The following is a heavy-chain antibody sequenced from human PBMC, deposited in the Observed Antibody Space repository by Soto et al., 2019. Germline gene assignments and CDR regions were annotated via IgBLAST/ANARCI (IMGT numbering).Heavy chain of an antibody. CDR1: GFTFSSYA. CDR3: AKDPRRYYDDCSGIAGGNY. J-gene: IGHJ4*02. D-gene: IGHD3-22*01. CDR2: ISGSGGST. V-gene: IGHV3-23*01. Sequence: EVQLLESGGGLVQPGGSLRLSCAASGFTFSSYAMSWVRQAPGKGLEWVSAISGSGGSTYYAGSVKGRFTISSDNTKKALYLQMKSLRAEDTAVYYCAKDPRRYYDDCSGIAGGNYWGQGTLVTVSS.